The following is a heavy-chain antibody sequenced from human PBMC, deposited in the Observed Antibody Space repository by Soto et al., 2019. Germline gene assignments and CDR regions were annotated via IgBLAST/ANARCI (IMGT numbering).Heavy chain of an antibody. CDR2: IYSDGST. D-gene: IGHD3-22*01. Sequence: GGSLRLSCAASGFTVSSNYMSWVRQAPGEGLEWVSVIYSDGSTYYADSIKGRFTISRDNSKNTQYLQMSSLRADDTAVYYCVKGEYYYDSSGYYPFDYWGQGTLVTVSS. V-gene: IGHV3-66*01. CDR3: VKGEYYYDSSGYYPFDY. J-gene: IGHJ4*02. CDR1: GFTVSSNY.